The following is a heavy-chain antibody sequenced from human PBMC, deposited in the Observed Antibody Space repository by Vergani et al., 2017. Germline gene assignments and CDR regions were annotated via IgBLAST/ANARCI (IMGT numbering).Heavy chain of an antibody. CDR2: IYPGDSDT. J-gene: IGHJ4*02. CDR3: AREGMAVAAGTLAVYYFDY. Sequence: EVQLVQSGAEVKKPGESLKISCKGSGYSFTSYWIGWVRQMPGKGLEWMGIIYPGDSDTRYSPSFQGQVTISADKSISTAYLQWSSLKASDTAMYYCAREGMAVAAGTLAVYYFDYWGQGTLVTVSS. V-gene: IGHV5-51*01. CDR1: GYSFTSYW. D-gene: IGHD6-13*01.